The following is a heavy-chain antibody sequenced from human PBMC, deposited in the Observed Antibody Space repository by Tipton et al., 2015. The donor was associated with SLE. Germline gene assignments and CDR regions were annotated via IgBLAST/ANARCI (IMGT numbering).Heavy chain of an antibody. CDR3: ARGGAAAAAYNWFDP. V-gene: IGHV1-46*01. J-gene: IGHJ5*02. D-gene: IGHD6-13*01. CDR2: INPSGGST. Sequence: QLVQSGAEVKKPGASVKVSCKASGYTFTSYYMHWVRQAPGQGLEWMGIINPSGGSTSYAQKFQGRVTMTRDTSTSTVYMELSSLRSEDTAVYYCARGGAAAAAYNWFDPWGQGTLVTVSS. CDR1: GYTFTSYY.